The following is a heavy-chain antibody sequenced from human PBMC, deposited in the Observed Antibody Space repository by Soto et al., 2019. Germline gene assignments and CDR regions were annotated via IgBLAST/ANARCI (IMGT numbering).Heavy chain of an antibody. CDR2: ISGSGGST. D-gene: IGHD3-3*01. J-gene: IGHJ5*02. CDR1: GFTFSSYA. V-gene: IGHV3-23*01. CDR3: AKLYYDFWSGTQGPNWFDP. Sequence: EVQLLESGGGLVQPGGSLRLSCAASGFTFSSYAMSWVRQAPGKGLEWGSAISGSGGSTYYADSVKGRFTISRDNSKNTLYLQMNSLRAEDTAVYYCAKLYYDFWSGTQGPNWFDPWGQGTLVTVSS.